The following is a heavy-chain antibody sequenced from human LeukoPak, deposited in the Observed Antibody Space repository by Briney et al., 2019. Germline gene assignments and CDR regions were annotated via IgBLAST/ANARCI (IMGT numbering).Heavy chain of an antibody. Sequence: ASVKVSCKASGYTFTGYYMHWVRQAPGQGLEWMGWINPNSGGTNYAQKFQGRVTMTRDTSISTAYMELSRLRSDDTAVYYCARVGLSGTHHCYYYGMDVWGQGTTVTVSS. CDR1: GYTFTGYY. D-gene: IGHD3-16*01. CDR2: INPNSGGT. J-gene: IGHJ6*02. CDR3: ARVGLSGTHHCYYYGMDV. V-gene: IGHV1-2*02.